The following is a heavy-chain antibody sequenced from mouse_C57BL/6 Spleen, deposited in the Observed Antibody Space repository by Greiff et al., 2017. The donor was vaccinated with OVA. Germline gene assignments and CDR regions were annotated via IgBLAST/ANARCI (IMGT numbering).Heavy chain of an antibody. Sequence: VQLVESGAELVKPGASVKISCKASGYAFSSYWMNWVKQRPGKGLEWIGQIYPGDGDTNYNGKFKGKATLTADKSSSTAYMQLSSLTSEDSAVYFCARLGGSRGDWYFDVWGTGTTVTVSS. J-gene: IGHJ1*03. V-gene: IGHV1-80*01. CDR2: IYPGDGDT. D-gene: IGHD1-1*01. CDR3: ARLGGSRGDWYFDV. CDR1: GYAFSSYW.